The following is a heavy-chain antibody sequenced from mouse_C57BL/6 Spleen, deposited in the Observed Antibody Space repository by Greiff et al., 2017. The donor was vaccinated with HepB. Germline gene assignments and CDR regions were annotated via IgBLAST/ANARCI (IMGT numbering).Heavy chain of an antibody. CDR3: TRGSNPAWFAY. CDR2: ISSGGDYI. CDR1: GFTFSSYA. D-gene: IGHD1-1*01. Sequence: EVKLEESGEGLVKPGGSLKLSCAASGFTFSSYAMSWVRQTPEKRLEWVAYISSGGDYIYYADTVKGRFTISRDNARNTLYLQMSSLKSEDTAMYYCTRGSNPAWFAYWGQGTLVTVSA. J-gene: IGHJ3*01. V-gene: IGHV5-9-1*02.